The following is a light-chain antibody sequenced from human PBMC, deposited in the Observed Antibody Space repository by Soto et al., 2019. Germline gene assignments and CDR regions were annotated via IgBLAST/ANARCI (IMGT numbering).Light chain of an antibody. CDR2: DAS. CDR1: QSVSSY. CDR3: QHRSKWLT. Sequence: EIVLTQSPATLSLSPGDRATLSCRASQSVSSYLAWYQQKPGQAPRLLIYDASNRTTGIPARFSGSGSGTDFTLTISSLEPEDFAVYYCQHRSKWLTFGPGTKVEIK. V-gene: IGKV3-11*01. J-gene: IGKJ3*01.